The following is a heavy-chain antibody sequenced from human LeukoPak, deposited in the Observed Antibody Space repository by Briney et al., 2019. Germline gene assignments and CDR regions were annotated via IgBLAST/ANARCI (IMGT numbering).Heavy chain of an antibody. J-gene: IGHJ4*02. CDR2: IYHSGST. CDR3: EIIYPNGSDY. CDR1: GYSISSGYY. Sequence: SETLSLTCTVSGYSISSGYYWGWIRQPPGKGLEWIGSIYHSGSTFYNPSLKSRVTMSLDTSKNQFSLQLTSVTAADTAVYYCEIIYPNGSDYWGQGTLVTVSS. D-gene: IGHD5-24*01. V-gene: IGHV4-38-2*02.